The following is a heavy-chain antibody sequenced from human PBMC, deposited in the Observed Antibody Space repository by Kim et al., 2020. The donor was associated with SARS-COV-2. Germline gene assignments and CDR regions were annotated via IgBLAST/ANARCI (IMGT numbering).Heavy chain of an antibody. Sequence: ASVKVSCKASGYSFTSFSINWVRQAPGQGLEWMGWINTKTGNPMYAQGFTGRFVFSLDTSVTTSYLLISSLRPEDTAVYYCARGVSQAQETSFWNALRGRPLSSFDPWGQGTLVTVSS. J-gene: IGHJ5*02. CDR3: ARGVSQAQETSFWNALRGRPLSSFDP. CDR2: INTKTGNP. CDR1: GYSFTSFS. V-gene: IGHV7-4-1*02. D-gene: IGHD1-1*01.